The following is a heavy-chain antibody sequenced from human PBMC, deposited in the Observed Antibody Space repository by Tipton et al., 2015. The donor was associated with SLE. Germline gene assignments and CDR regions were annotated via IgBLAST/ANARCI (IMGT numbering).Heavy chain of an antibody. CDR2: INHSGRT. CDR3: ARFPHAHSSGFY. D-gene: IGHD3-22*01. Sequence: TLSLTCAVYGGSVSGHYWSWIRQPPGKGPEWIGEINHSGRTNYNPSLKSRVTISVDTSKNQFSLKLSSVTAADTAVYYCARFPHAHSSGFYWGQGTLVTVSS. J-gene: IGHJ4*02. CDR1: GGSVSGHY. V-gene: IGHV4-34*01.